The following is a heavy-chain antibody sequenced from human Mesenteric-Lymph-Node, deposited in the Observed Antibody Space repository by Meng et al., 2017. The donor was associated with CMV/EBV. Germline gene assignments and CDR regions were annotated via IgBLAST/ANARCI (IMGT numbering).Heavy chain of an antibody. CDR2: INPSGGST. CDR1: GYNFTSYY. J-gene: IGHJ4*02. V-gene: IGHV1-46*01. CDR3: ARRRSSGSYYDY. D-gene: IGHD3-10*01. Sequence: SCKASGYNFTSYYMHWVRQAPGQGLEWMGIINPSGGSTSYAQKFQGRVTMTRDTSTSTVYMELSSLRSEDTAVYYCARRRSSGSYYDYWGQGTLVTVSS.